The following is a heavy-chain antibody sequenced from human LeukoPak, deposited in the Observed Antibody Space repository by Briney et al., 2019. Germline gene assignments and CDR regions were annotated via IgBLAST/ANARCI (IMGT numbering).Heavy chain of an antibody. CDR1: GYTFTSYA. D-gene: IGHD4-17*01. Sequence: ASVKVSCKASGYTFTSYAISWVRQAPGQGLEWIGGIIPIFGTANYAQKFQGRVTITTDESTSTAYMELSSLRSEDTAVYYCARGDYWGHNWFDPWGQGTLVTVSS. CDR2: IIPIFGTA. CDR3: ARGDYWGHNWFDP. J-gene: IGHJ5*02. V-gene: IGHV1-69*05.